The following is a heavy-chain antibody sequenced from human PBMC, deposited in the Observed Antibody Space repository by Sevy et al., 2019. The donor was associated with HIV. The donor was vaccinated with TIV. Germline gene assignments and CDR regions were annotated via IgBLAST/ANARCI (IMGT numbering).Heavy chain of an antibody. V-gene: IGHV1-18*04. D-gene: IGHD2-15*01. CDR3: ACVPVVGYCSGGSCYSGYYYMDV. CDR2: ISAYNGNT. J-gene: IGHJ6*03. CDR1: GYTFTSYA. Sequence: ASVKVSCKASGYTFTSYAISWVRQAPGQGLEWMGWISAYNGNTNYAQKLQGRVTMTTDTSTGTAYMELGYLRCDDTAVYYCACVPVVGYCSGGSCYSGYYYMDVWGKGTTVTVSS.